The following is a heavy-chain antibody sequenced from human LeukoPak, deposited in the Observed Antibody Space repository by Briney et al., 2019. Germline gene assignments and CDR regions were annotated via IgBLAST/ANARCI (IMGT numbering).Heavy chain of an antibody. CDR2: IHFSGST. D-gene: IGHD6-13*01. CDR1: GGSIVNSDYF. V-gene: IGHV4-31*03. CDR3: ARDANPIAAGTYNSLDP. J-gene: IGHJ5*02. Sequence: SQTLSLTCTVSGGSIVNSDYFWSWIRQGPGKGLEWIGYIHFSGSTYYNPSLRSRLTMSVDTSKNPLSLKLTSVTAADTAVYYCARDANPIAAGTYNSLDPWGQGTLVTVSS.